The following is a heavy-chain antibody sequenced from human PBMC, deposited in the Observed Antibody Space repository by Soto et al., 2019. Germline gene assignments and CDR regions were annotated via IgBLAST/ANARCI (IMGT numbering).Heavy chain of an antibody. J-gene: IGHJ6*02. CDR2: ISGSGGST. CDR3: ANTRPSDYYYYGMDV. V-gene: IGHV3-23*01. Sequence: EVQLLESGGGLVQPGGSLRLSCAASGFTFSSYAMSWVRQAPGKGLEWVSAISGSGGSTYYADSVKGRFTISRDNSKNTLYLKMNSLRAEDTAVYYCANTRPSDYYYYGMDVWGQGTTVTVSS. CDR1: GFTFSSYA.